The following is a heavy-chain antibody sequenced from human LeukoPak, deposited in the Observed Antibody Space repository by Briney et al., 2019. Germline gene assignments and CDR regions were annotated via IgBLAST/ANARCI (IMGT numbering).Heavy chain of an antibody. CDR2: ISYDGSNK. D-gene: IGHD3-3*01. CDR1: GFTFSSYA. V-gene: IGHV3-30-3*01. CDR3: ARDGPYYDFWSGYGTYYYYYMDV. J-gene: IGHJ6*03. Sequence: PGGSLRLSCAASGFTFSSYAMHWVRQAPGKGLEWVAVISYDGSNKYYADSVKGRFTISRDNSKNTLYLQMNSLRAEDTAVYYCARDGPYYDFWSGYGTYYYYYMDVWGKGTTVTVSS.